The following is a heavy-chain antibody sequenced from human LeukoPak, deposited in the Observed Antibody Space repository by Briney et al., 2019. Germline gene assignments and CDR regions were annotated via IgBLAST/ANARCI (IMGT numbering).Heavy chain of an antibody. V-gene: IGHV5-51*01. Sequence: NHGESLKISCKGSGYTFTNYWIGWVRQMSGKGLEWMGIIYPNDSDTKYNPSFQGQVTISADKSINTAYLQWSSLKASDTAMYYCATHAYNYGPYYFDYWGQGTLVTVSS. CDR3: ATHAYNYGPYYFDY. CDR1: GYTFTNYW. D-gene: IGHD3-10*01. CDR2: IYPNDSDT. J-gene: IGHJ4*02.